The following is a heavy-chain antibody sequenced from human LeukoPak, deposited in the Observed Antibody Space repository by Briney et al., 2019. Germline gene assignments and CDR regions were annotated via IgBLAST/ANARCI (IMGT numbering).Heavy chain of an antibody. D-gene: IGHD5-24*01. Sequence: SETLSLTCTVSGGSISSYYWSWIRQPPGKGLEWIGHIYYSGSTNYNPSLKSRVTISVDTSKNQFSLKLSSVTAADTAVYYCARAREMATIVDYWGQGTLVTVSS. CDR3: ARAREMATIVDY. CDR2: IYYSGST. CDR1: GGSISSYY. J-gene: IGHJ4*02. V-gene: IGHV4-59*01.